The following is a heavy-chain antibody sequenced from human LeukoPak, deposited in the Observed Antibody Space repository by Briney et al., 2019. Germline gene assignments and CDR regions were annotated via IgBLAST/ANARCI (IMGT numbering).Heavy chain of an antibody. CDR3: ARTKHGDYGVADY. D-gene: IGHD4-17*01. CDR2: IYYSGSS. J-gene: IGHJ4*02. CDR1: GGSISGYH. Sequence: SETLSLTCNVSGGSISGYHWSWIRQPPGKGLEWLGYIYYSGSSNYNPSLKSRVTMSADTSKNQFSLKLSSVTAADTAVYYCARTKHGDYGVADYWGQATLVTVSS. V-gene: IGHV4-59*01.